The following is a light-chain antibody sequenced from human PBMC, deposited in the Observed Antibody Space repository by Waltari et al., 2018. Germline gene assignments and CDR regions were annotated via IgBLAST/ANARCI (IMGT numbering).Light chain of an antibody. V-gene: IGKV2-28*01. CDR2: LGS. CDR1: QSLLHSNGYNY. J-gene: IGKJ3*01. CDR3: VQALQTPLT. Sequence: DNVMTQSPLSLPVTPGEPASISCRSSQSLLHSNGYNYLDWYLQKPGQSSQLLIYLGSNRASGVPDRFSGSGSGTDFTLKISRVEAEDVGVYYCVQALQTPLTFGPGTKVDI.